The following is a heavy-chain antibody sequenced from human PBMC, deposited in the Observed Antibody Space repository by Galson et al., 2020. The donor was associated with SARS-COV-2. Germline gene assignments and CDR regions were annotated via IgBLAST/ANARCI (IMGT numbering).Heavy chain of an antibody. CDR3: AKEGATVAGDCNWFDP. V-gene: IGHV3-23*01. J-gene: IGHJ5*02. CDR2: MSGSCRSI. CDR1: AFTISNYA. D-gene: IGHD2-21*01. Sequence: TGESLRLSCAASAFTISNYAMNWVRQAPGKGLERVSAMSGSCRSIDYADSVKGRFTVSRDNAKNTLYVQMNNVRVDDTAVYYCAKEGATVAGDCNWFDPWGQGILVSVSS.